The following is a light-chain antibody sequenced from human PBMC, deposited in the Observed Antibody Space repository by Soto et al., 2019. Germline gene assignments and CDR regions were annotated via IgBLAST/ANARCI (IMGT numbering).Light chain of an antibody. V-gene: IGLV1-40*01. CDR2: ANS. CDR3: QTYDSSLSGSL. CDR1: SSNIGAGYD. J-gene: IGLJ3*02. Sequence: QPVLTQPPSVSGAPGQRVTISCTGSSSNIGAGYDVHWYQQLPGAAPKLLIHANSHRPSGVPDRFSGSRSGTSASLAITGLQGEDEADYFCQTYDSSLSGSLFGGGTKVTVL.